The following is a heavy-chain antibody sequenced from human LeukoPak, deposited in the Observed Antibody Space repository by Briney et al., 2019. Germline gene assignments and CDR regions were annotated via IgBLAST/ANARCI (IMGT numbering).Heavy chain of an antibody. Sequence: SETLSLTCTVSGGSISSYYWSWIRQPPGKGLEWIGYIYYSGSTNYNPSLKSRVTISVDTSKNQFSLKLSSVTAADTAVYYCARVLRGYDYVWGSYRSLYYFDYWGQGTLVTVSS. D-gene: IGHD3-16*02. J-gene: IGHJ4*02. V-gene: IGHV4-59*12. CDR3: ARVLRGYDYVWGSYRSLYYFDY. CDR2: IYYSGST. CDR1: GGSISSYY.